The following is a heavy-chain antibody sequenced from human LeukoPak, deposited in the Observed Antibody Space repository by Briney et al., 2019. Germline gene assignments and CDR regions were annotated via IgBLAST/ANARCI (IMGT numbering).Heavy chain of an antibody. CDR2: IYKDGRT. Sequence: GGSLRLSCAASGFTVNSNYMSWVRQAPGKGLERVSIIYKDGRTYYADSVKGRFTISSDNSRNMLYLQMNSLRAEDTAVYYCARDVNSYAHCGHWGQGTLVTVSS. J-gene: IGHJ4*02. CDR1: GFTVNSNY. V-gene: IGHV3-53*01. CDR3: ARDVNSYAHCGH. D-gene: IGHD5-18*01.